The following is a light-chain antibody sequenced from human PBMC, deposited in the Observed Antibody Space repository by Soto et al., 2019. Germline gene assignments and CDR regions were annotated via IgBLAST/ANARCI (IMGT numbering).Light chain of an antibody. J-gene: IGLJ2*01. CDR3: SSYAGSNNFVV. Sequence: QSALTQPPSASGSPGQSVTISCTGTSSDVGGYNYVSWYQQHPGKAPKLMIYEVSKRPSGVPDRFSGSTSGNTASLTVSGLQAEDEADYYGSSYAGSNNFVVFGGGTKLTVL. CDR1: SSDVGGYNY. V-gene: IGLV2-8*01. CDR2: EVS.